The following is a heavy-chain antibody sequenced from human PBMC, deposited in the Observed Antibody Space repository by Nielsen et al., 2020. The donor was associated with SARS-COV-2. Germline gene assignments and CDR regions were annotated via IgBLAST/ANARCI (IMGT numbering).Heavy chain of an antibody. D-gene: IGHD6-19*01. V-gene: IGHV4-59*01. Sequence: SETLSLTCTVSGGSISSYYWSWIRQPPGKGLEWIGYIYYSGSTNYNPSLKSRVTISVDTSKNQFSLKLSSVTAADTAVYYCARGGGSSGWFDPWGQGTLVTVS. CDR3: ARGGGSSGWFDP. CDR1: GGSISSYY. J-gene: IGHJ5*02. CDR2: IYYSGST.